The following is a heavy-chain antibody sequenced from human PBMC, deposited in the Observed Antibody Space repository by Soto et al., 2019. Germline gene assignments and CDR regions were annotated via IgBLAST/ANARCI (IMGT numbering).Heavy chain of an antibody. J-gene: IGHJ5*02. CDR3: AYCGGDCYAPYWFDP. Sequence: SVKVSCKASGGTFSGYAISWVRQAPGQGLEWMGGIIPIFGTANYAQKFQGRVTITADESTSTAYMELSSLRSEDTAVYYCAYCGGDCYAPYWFDPWGQGTLVTVSS. D-gene: IGHD2-21*02. V-gene: IGHV1-69*13. CDR2: IIPIFGTA. CDR1: GGTFSGYA.